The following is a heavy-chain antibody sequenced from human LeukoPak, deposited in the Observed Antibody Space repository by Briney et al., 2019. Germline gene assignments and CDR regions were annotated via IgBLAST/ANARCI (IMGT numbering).Heavy chain of an antibody. V-gene: IGHV4-59*08. Sequence: SETLSLTCTVSGGSICSYYWSWIRQPPGKGLEWIGYIYYSGSTNYNPSLKSRVTISVDTSKNQFSLKLSSVTAADTAVYYCARHDSSGWQDAFDIWGQGTMVTVSS. CDR1: GGSICSYY. D-gene: IGHD6-19*01. J-gene: IGHJ3*02. CDR3: ARHDSSGWQDAFDI. CDR2: IYYSGST.